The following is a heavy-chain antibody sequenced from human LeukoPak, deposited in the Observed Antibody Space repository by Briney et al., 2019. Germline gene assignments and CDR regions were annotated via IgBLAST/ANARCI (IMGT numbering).Heavy chain of an antibody. J-gene: IGHJ1*01. V-gene: IGHV1-69*01. D-gene: IGHD6-13*01. CDR1: GGTFSSYA. CDR3: ARHEYSSLPIQH. Sequence: ASVKVSCKASGGTFSSYAISWVRQAPGQGLEWMGGIIPIFGTANYAQKFQGRVTITADESTSTAYMELSSLRSEDTAMYYCARHEYSSLPIQHWGQGTLVTVSS. CDR2: IIPIFGTA.